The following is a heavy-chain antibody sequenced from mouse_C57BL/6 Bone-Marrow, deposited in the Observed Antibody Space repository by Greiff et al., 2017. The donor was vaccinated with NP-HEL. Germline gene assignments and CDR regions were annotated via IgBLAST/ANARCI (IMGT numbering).Heavy chain of an antibody. J-gene: IGHJ2*01. V-gene: IGHV1-64*01. CDR2: IHPNSGST. CDR1: GYTFTSYW. D-gene: IGHD1-1*01. Sequence: QVQLQQPGAELVKPGASVQLSCKASGYTFTSYWMHWVKQRPGQGLEWIGMIHPNSGSTNYNEKFKSKATLTVDKSSSTAYMQLSSLTSEDSAVYYCARMIYYYGGVDDWGQGTTLTVSS. CDR3: ARMIYYYGGVDD.